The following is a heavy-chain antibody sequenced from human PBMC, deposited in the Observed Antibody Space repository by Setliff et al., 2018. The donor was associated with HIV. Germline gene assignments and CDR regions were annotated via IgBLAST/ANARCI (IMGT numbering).Heavy chain of an antibody. V-gene: IGHV3-15*01. CDR3: TTITSYFYYYYMDV. J-gene: IGHJ6*03. Sequence: GSLRLSCAASGFTFRNAWMSWVRQAPGKGLEWVGHIKPKTDGGTTDHAAPVKGRFTISRDDSKNTLYLQMNSLQTEDTAVYYCTTITSYFYYYYMDVWGKGTAVTVSS. CDR2: IKPKTDGGTT. CDR1: GFTFRNAW. D-gene: IGHD1-20*01.